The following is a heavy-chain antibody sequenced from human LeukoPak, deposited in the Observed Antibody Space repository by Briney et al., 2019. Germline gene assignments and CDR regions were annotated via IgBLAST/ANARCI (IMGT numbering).Heavy chain of an antibody. D-gene: IGHD2-2*01. CDR2: IKSKTDGGTT. J-gene: IGHJ6*02. CDR3: TTEVDYYGMDV. Sequence: GGSLRLSCAASGFTFSTYWMSWVRQAPGKGLEWVGRIKSKTDGGTTDYAAPVKGRFTISRDDSKNTLYLQMNSLKTEDTAVYYCTTEVDYYGMDVWGQGTTVTVSS. CDR1: GFTFSTYW. V-gene: IGHV3-15*01.